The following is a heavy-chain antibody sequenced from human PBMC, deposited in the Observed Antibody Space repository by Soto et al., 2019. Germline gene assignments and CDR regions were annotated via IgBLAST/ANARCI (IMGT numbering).Heavy chain of an antibody. Sequence: PGGSLRLSCAASGFTFSSYAMGWVRQGPGKGLEWVAVVSIGGSTHYADSVRRRFTISRDNSKNTLSLQMNSLTAEDTAVYFCAKRRGAGGHFDYWGQGALVTVSS. J-gene: IGHJ4*02. D-gene: IGHD2-15*01. CDR2: VSIGGST. V-gene: IGHV3-23*01. CDR1: GFTFSSYA. CDR3: AKRRGAGGHFDY.